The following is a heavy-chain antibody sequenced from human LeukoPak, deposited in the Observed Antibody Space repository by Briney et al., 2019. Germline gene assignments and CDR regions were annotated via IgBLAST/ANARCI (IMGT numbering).Heavy chain of an antibody. CDR3: ARIKRYCSSTSCSLYFDY. CDR1: GGSISSYY. CDR2: IYYSGST. D-gene: IGHD2-2*01. J-gene: IGHJ4*02. V-gene: IGHV4-59*12. Sequence: PSETLSLTCTVSGGSISSYYWSWIRQPPGKGLEWIGYIYYSGSTNYNPSLKSRVTISVDTSKNQFSLKLSSVTAADTAVYYCARIKRYCSSTSCSLYFDYWGQGTLVTVSS.